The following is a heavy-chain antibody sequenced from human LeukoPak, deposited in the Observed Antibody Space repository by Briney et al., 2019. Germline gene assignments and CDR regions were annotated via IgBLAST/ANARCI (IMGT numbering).Heavy chain of an antibody. D-gene: IGHD1-26*01. Sequence: SETLSLTCGVSGGSISSTSYYWGWIRQPPGKGLEWIGSIYYSGSTYYNPSLKSRVTILIDTSKNQFSLKLNSVTAADTAVYYCARTPYSGSYSYFDYWGQGTLVTVSS. J-gene: IGHJ4*02. V-gene: IGHV4-39*07. CDR1: GGSISSTSYY. CDR2: IYYSGST. CDR3: ARTPYSGSYSYFDY.